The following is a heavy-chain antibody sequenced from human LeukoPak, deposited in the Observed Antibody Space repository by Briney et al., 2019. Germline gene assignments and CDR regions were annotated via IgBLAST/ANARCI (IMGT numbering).Heavy chain of an antibody. CDR2: IYYSGSS. CDR3: ATIDYGDWALDY. J-gene: IGHJ4*02. D-gene: IGHD4-17*01. CDR1: GGSINSSSSYY. V-gene: IGHV4-39*01. Sequence: SETLSLTCTVSGGSINSSSSYYWGWIRQPPGKGLEWIGSIYYSGSSYYNPSLKSRVTISVDTSKNQFSLKLSSVTAADTAVYYCATIDYGDWALDYWGQGTLVTVSS.